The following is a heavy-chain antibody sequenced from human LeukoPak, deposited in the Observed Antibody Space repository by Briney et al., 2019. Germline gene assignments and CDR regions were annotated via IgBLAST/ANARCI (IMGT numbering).Heavy chain of an antibody. Sequence: PSETLSLTCSVSGGSISSYYWSWIRQPPGKGLEWIGYIYYSGSTNYNPSLKSRVTMSVDTSKNQFSLKLSSVTAADTAVYFCARSDCSSTSCYDLFDPWGQGTLVTVSS. D-gene: IGHD2-2*01. CDR3: ARSDCSSTSCYDLFDP. V-gene: IGHV4-59*08. CDR1: GGSISSYY. CDR2: IYYSGST. J-gene: IGHJ5*02.